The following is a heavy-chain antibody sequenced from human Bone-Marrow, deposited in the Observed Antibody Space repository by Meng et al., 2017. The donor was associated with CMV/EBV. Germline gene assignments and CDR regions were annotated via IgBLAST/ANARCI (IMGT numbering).Heavy chain of an antibody. D-gene: IGHD1-26*01. CDR2: MNPNTGNT. CDR1: GYIFATYN. Sequence: ASVKVSCKASGYIFATYNINWVRQATGQGLEWMGWMNPNTGNTGYSQKFQGRVTLTRDTSTSTAYMELSSLTSEDMAVYYCARRVGASWGYFQHWGQGTLVTVYS. V-gene: IGHV1-8*01. J-gene: IGHJ1*01. CDR3: ARRVGASWGYFQH.